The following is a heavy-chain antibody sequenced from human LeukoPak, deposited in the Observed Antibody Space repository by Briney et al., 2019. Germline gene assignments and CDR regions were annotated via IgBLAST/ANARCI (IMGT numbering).Heavy chain of an antibody. J-gene: IGHJ4*02. CDR2: IQYDGSNE. CDR3: ARSLTKVRGYDY. CDR1: GLTSSGDE. D-gene: IGHD3-10*01. Sequence: GGSLSPSSAPSGLTSSGDEMHWVRRAPGKERGGGTFIQYDGSNEYQADSVKGRFSISRDNSKNTVYLQMNSLRSEDTAVYYCARSLTKVRGYDYWGQGTLVTVSS. V-gene: IGHV3-30*02.